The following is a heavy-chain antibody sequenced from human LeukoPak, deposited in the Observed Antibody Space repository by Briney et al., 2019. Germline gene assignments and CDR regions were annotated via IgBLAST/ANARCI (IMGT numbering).Heavy chain of an antibody. D-gene: IGHD4-17*01. CDR2: INPSGGST. J-gene: IGHJ4*02. V-gene: IGHV1-46*01. Sequence: GASVKVSCKASGYTFTSYYMHWVRQAPGQGLAWMGVINPSGGSTIYAQKFQGRVTMTRDTSTSTVYMELSSLRSEDTAVYYCARASTVHLYYFDSWGQGTLVTVSS. CDR3: ARASTVHLYYFDS. CDR1: GYTFTSYY.